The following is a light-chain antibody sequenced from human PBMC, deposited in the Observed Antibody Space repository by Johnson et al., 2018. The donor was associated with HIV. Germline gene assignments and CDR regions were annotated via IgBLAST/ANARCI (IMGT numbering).Light chain of an antibody. CDR3: GTWDSSLVNGF. Sequence: QSVLTQPPSVSAAPGQKVAISCSGSSSTIGNNYVSWYQLLPGTPTKLLIFNNHERPSGIPDRFSGSKSGTSDTMGITGIQKGDEADYYCGTWDSSLVNGFFGTGTKVTVL. J-gene: IGLJ1*01. CDR1: SSTIGNNY. V-gene: IGLV1-51*01. CDR2: NNH.